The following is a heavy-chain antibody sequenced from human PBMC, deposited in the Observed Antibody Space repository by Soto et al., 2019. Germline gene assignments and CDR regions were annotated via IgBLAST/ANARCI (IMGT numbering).Heavy chain of an antibody. CDR3: AKTACGWFSAFDI. CDR2: ISGSGGTT. J-gene: IGHJ3*02. D-gene: IGHD6-19*01. Sequence: EVQLLESGGGLVQPGGSLRLSCAASGFTFSSYAMSWVRQAPGKGLEWVSAISGSGGTTYYADSVKGRFTFSRDNSKNTLYLQMNSLRAEDTDVYYCAKTACGWFSAFDIWGQGTMVTVSS. V-gene: IGHV3-23*01. CDR1: GFTFSSYA.